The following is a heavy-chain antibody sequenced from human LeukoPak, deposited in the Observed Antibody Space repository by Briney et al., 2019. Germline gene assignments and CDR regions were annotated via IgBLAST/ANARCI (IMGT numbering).Heavy chain of an antibody. CDR2: IRFDGSNE. CDR1: GFTFSSFG. J-gene: IGHJ3*02. V-gene: IGHV3-30*02. CDR3: AKGTSGQI. Sequence: PGGSLRLSCGASGFTFSSFGMHWVRQAPGKGLEWVTFIRFDGSNEYYADSVRGRFTISRDNSKDKLYLQMNNLKIEDTAVYYCAKGTSGQIWGQGTMVTVSS.